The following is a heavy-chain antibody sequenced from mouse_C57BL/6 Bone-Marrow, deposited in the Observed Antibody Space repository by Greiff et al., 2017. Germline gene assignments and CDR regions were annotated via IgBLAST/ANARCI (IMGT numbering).Heavy chain of an antibody. D-gene: IGHD4-1*01. CDR1: GYAFSSSW. Sequence: QVQLQQSGPELVKPGASVKISCKASGYAFSSSWMNWVQQRPGKGLEGIGRIYPGDGDTNYNGKFKGKATLTADTSSSTAYMQLSSLTSEDSAVYFCARPGYYAMDYWGQGTSVTVSS. CDR3: ARPGYYAMDY. CDR2: IYPGDGDT. V-gene: IGHV1-82*01. J-gene: IGHJ4*01.